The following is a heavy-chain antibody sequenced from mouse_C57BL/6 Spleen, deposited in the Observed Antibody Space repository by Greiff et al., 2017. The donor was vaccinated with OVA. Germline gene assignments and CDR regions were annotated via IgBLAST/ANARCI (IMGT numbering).Heavy chain of an antibody. V-gene: IGHV1-53*01. CDR1: GYTFTSYW. CDR2: INPSNGGT. CDR3: VLIRSITTVVATDYAMDD. J-gene: IGHJ4*01. Sequence: VQLQQPGTELVKPGASVKLSCKASGYTFTSYWMHWVKQRPGQGLEWIGNINPSNGGTNYNEKFKSKATLTVDKSSSTAYMQLSSLTSEDSAVYYCVLIRSITTVVATDYAMDDWGKGTSVTVSS. D-gene: IGHD1-1*01.